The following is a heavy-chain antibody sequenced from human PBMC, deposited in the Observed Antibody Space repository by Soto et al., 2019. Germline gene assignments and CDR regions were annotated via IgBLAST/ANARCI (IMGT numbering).Heavy chain of an antibody. J-gene: IGHJ4*02. D-gene: IGHD3-3*01. V-gene: IGHV3-33*01. CDR2: IWYDGSNK. CDR3: ARDNRRFWSGRTPYYFDY. CDR1: GFTFSSYG. Sequence: PGGSLRLSCAAPGFTFSSYGRHWVRQAPGKGLEWVAVIWYDGSNKYYADSVKGRFTISRDNSKNTLYLQMNSLRAEDTAVYYCARDNRRFWSGRTPYYFDYWGQGTLVTVSS.